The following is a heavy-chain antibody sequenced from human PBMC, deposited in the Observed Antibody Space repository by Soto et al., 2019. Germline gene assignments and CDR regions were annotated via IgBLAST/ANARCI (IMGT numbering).Heavy chain of an antibody. D-gene: IGHD2-15*01. Sequence: SETMSLTCTVSGGSMSSSSYYWGWIRQPPGKGLEWIGRIFYSGSTYYNPSLKRRVTISVDTSKNQFSLKLSSVTVADTAVYYCARHLTYCSAGSCYSDFPYYGMDVWGQGTTVTVSS. J-gene: IGHJ6*02. CDR1: GGSMSSSSYY. CDR3: ARHLTYCSAGSCYSDFPYYGMDV. CDR2: IFYSGST. V-gene: IGHV4-39*01.